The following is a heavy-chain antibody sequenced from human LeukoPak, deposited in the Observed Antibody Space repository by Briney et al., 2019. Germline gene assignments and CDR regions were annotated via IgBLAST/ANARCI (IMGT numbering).Heavy chain of an antibody. J-gene: IGHJ3*02. D-gene: IGHD3-22*01. CDR3: AKDRGNYYDSSGYYSDAFDI. Sequence: GGSLRLSCAASGFTFSSYAMSWVRQAPGKGLEWDSAISGSGGSTYYADSVKGRFTISRDNSKNTPYLQMNSLRAEDTAVYYCAKDRGNYYDSSGYYSDAFDIWGQGTMVTVSS. V-gene: IGHV3-23*01. CDR2: ISGSGGST. CDR1: GFTFSSYA.